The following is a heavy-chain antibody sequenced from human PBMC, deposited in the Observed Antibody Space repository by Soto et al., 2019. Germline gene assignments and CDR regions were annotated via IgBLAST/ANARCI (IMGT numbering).Heavy chain of an antibody. V-gene: IGHV4-30-2*01. Sequence: SETLSLTCAVSGGSISSGGYSWSWIRQPPGKGLEWIGYIYHGVNTYYNPSLESRVSISQDRSKNQFSLKLTSVTAADTAVYYCHRSSDADYGMGVWGPGTTLTVSS. D-gene: IGHD2-2*01. CDR3: HRSSDADYGMGV. CDR1: GGSISSGGYS. CDR2: IYHGVNT. J-gene: IGHJ6*02.